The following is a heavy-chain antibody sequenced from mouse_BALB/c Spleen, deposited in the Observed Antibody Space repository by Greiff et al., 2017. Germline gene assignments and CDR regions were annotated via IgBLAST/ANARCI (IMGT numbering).Heavy chain of an antibody. CDR2: ISTYYGDA. CDR3: AAAYYGNFYAMDY. J-gene: IGHJ4*01. Sequence: QVQLQQSGAELVRPGVSVKISCKGSGYTFTDYAMHWVKQSHAKSLEWIGVISTYYGDASYNQKFKGKATMTVDKSSSTAYMELARLTSEDSAIYYCAAAYYGNFYAMDYWGQGTSVTVSS. CDR1: GYTFTDYA. D-gene: IGHD2-10*01. V-gene: IGHV1S137*01.